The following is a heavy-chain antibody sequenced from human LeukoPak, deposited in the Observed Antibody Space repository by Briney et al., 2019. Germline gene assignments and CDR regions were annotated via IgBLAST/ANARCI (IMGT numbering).Heavy chain of an antibody. CDR2: IGAYNGNT. CDR3: AIMTTRYFDY. CDR1: GYTFTSYG. Sequence: ASVKVSCKASGYTFTSYGISWVRQAPGQGLEWMGRIGAYNGNTNYAQKLQGRVTMTTDTSTSTAYMELRSLRSDDTAVYYCAIMTTRYFDYWGQGTLVTVSS. V-gene: IGHV1-18*01. J-gene: IGHJ4*02. D-gene: IGHD4-17*01.